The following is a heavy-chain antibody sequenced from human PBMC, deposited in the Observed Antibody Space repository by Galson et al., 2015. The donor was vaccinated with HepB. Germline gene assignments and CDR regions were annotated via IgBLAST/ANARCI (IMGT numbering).Heavy chain of an antibody. Sequence: SLRLSCAAAGFTFSSYSMHWVRQTPGKGLQWVAMISYDGSNDYYGDSVQGRFTISRDNSKNTLYVQMNSLRAEDTAVYYCARGRTTVTTRDEYFQHWGQGTLVTVSS. CDR1: GFTFSSYS. CDR3: ARGRTTVTTRDEYFQH. V-gene: IGHV3-30-3*01. D-gene: IGHD4-17*01. CDR2: ISYDGSND. J-gene: IGHJ1*01.